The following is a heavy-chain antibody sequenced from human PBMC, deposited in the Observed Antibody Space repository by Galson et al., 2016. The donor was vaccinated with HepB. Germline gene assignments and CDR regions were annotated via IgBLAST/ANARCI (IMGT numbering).Heavy chain of an antibody. Sequence: SLRLSCAASGFTFKNFGMHWVRQAPGKGLEWVAAIWHDGSNKYYAESVKGRFTISRDNSKNTLYLQMNNMRAEDTAMYYCVRDLLVGIAVVGAPFDYWGQGTLVTVSS. D-gene: IGHD6-19*01. J-gene: IGHJ4*02. CDR1: GFTFKNFG. V-gene: IGHV3-33*01. CDR2: IWHDGSNK. CDR3: VRDLLVGIAVVGAPFDY.